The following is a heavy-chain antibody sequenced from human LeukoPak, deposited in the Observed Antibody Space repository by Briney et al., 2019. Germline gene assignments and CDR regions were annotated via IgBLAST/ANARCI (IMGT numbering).Heavy chain of an antibody. CDR3: AIVDYDDGYFDY. CDR2: ISAYNGNT. V-gene: IGHV1-18*01. CDR1: GYTFTSYG. J-gene: IGHJ4*02. Sequence: GASVTVSCTASGYTFTSYGISWVRQAPGQGLEWMGGISAYNGNTNYAQKLQGRVTMTTDTTTSTAYMELRSLRSDGTAVYYCAIVDYDDGYFDYWGQGTLVTVSS. D-gene: IGHD4-17*01.